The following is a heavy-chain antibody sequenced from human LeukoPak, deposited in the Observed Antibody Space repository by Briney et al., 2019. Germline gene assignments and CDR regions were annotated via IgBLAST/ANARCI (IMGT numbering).Heavy chain of an antibody. J-gene: IGHJ4*02. CDR3: ATSTGYSSSWQPPNDY. CDR1: GFTFSSYG. V-gene: IGHV3-23*01. D-gene: IGHD6-13*01. CDR2: ITARGGSI. Sequence: GGTLRLSCVASGFTFSSYGMSWVRQAPGKGLEWVSGITARGGSIYYADSVKGRFSISRDNSKDTLILQMNSLRAEDTAVYYCATSTGYSSSWQPPNDYWGQGTLVTVSS.